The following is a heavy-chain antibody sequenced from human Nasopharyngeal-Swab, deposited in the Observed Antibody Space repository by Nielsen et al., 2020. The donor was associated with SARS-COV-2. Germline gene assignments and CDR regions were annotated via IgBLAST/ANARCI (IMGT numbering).Heavy chain of an antibody. CDR1: GYTFSNYP. J-gene: IGHJ4*02. CDR2: ISTFNGKT. V-gene: IGHV1-18*01. CDR3: ARDYYDNYDSDY. D-gene: IGHD3-22*01. Sequence: ASVKISCKTSGYTFSNYPITWVRQAPGQGLEYIGWISTFNGKTHCAQNLQDRVTLSTDTSTTTAYIELSRLRSDDTAVYYCARDYYDNYDSDYWGQGTLVTVSS.